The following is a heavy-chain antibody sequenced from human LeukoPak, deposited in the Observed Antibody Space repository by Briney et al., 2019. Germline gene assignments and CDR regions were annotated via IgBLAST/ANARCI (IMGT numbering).Heavy chain of an antibody. CDR3: AIDLGELSPLDY. V-gene: IGHV1-18*01. D-gene: IGHD3-16*02. CDR1: GYTFTSYG. CDR2: ISAYNGNT. J-gene: IGHJ4*02. Sequence: ASVKVSCKASGYTFTSYGISWVRQAPGQGLEWVGWISAYNGNTNYAQKLQGRVTMTTDTSTSTAYMELRSLRSDDTAVYYCAIDLGELSPLDYWGQGTLVTVSS.